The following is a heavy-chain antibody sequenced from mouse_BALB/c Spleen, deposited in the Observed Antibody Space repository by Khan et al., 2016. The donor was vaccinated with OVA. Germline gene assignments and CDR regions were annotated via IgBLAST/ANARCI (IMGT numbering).Heavy chain of an antibody. Sequence: QVQLQQSGAELVRPGTSVKVSCKASGYAFTNYLIEWVKQRPGQGLEWIGVINPGSGGTNYNEKFKGKATLTADKSSSTAYMQLVSLTFDVSAVYFWTRGGFGGFAYWGPGTLVTVSA. CDR3: TRGGFGGFAY. J-gene: IGHJ3*01. CDR1: GYAFTNYL. V-gene: IGHV1-54*01. CDR2: INPGSGGT. D-gene: IGHD3-1*01.